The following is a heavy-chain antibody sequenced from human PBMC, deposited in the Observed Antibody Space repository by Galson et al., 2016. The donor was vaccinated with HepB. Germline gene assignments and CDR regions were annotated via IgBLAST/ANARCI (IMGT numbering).Heavy chain of an antibody. CDR1: GFTFDYYT. Sequence: SLRLSCAASGFTFDYYTIHWVRQIPGKGLEWVCLINKNGRTTYYLDSVRGRFTVSRDNRKNSLYIQLNGLSIEDSALYYCAKAEGNCGGDCSLESWGQGTLVTVSS. V-gene: IGHV3-43*01. D-gene: IGHD2-21*02. J-gene: IGHJ4*02. CDR3: AKAEGNCGGDCSLES. CDR2: INKNGRTT.